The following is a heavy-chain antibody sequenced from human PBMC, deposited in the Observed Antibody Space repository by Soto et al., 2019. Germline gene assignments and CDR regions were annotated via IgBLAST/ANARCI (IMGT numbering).Heavy chain of an antibody. J-gene: IGHJ4*02. CDR2: ISGSGGST. V-gene: IGHV3-23*01. D-gene: IGHD2-2*01. CDR3: AKDSLMVVTAASDY. Sequence: GGSLRLSCAASGFTFSSYAMSWVRQAPGKGLEWVSAISGSGGSTYYADSVKGRFTISRDNSKNTLYLQMNSLRAEDTAVYYCAKDSLMVVTAASDYWGQGTLVTVSS. CDR1: GFTFSSYA.